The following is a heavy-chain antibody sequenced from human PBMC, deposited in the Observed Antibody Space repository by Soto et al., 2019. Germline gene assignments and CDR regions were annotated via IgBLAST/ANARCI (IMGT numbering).Heavy chain of an antibody. Sequence: PGGSLRLSCAASGFTFSSYAMSWVRQAPGKGLEWVSAISGSGGSTYYADSVKGRFTISRDNSKNTLYLQMNSLRAEDTAVYYCAKARLIVLMVYAIPLFDYWGQGTLVTVSS. CDR2: ISGSGGST. D-gene: IGHD2-8*01. V-gene: IGHV3-23*01. J-gene: IGHJ4*02. CDR3: AKARLIVLMVYAIPLFDY. CDR1: GFTFSSYA.